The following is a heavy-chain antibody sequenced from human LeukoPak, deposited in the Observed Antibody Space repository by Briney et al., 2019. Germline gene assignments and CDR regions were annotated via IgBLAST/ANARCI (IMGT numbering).Heavy chain of an antibody. CDR1: GGTFSSYA. CDR2: IIPIFGTA. CDR3: ARGGYGDYEVNYFDY. D-gene: IGHD4-17*01. Sequence: SVKVSCKASGGTFSSYAISWVPQAPGQGLEWMGRIIPIFGTANYAQKFQGRVTITTDESTSTAYMELSSLRSEDTAVYYCARGGYGDYEVNYFDYWGQGTLVTVSS. V-gene: IGHV1-69*05. J-gene: IGHJ4*02.